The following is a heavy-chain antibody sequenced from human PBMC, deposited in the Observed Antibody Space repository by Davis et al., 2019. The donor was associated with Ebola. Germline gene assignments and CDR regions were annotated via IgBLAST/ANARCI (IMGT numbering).Heavy chain of an antibody. V-gene: IGHV4-61*01. CDR3: ARETPSTGVVPAAIDYYYMDV. CDR2: IYYSGST. Sequence: PSETLSLTCAVSGYSISSGYYWSWIRQPPGKGLEWIGYIYYSGSTNYNPSLKSRVTISVDTSKNQFSLKLSSVTAADTAVYYCARETPSTGVVPAAIDYYYMDVWGKGTTVTVSS. J-gene: IGHJ6*03. D-gene: IGHD2-2*01. CDR1: GYSISSGYY.